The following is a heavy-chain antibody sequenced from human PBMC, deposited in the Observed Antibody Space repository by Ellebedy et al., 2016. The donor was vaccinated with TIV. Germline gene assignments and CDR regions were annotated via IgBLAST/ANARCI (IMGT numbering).Heavy chain of an antibody. CDR3: AASAQLRYYYYYYGMDV. D-gene: IGHD2-2*01. V-gene: IGHV1-58*01. CDR1: GFTFTSSA. J-gene: IGHJ6*02. CDR2: IVVGSGNT. Sequence: SVKVSXXASGFTFTSSAVQWVRQARGQRLEWIGWIVVGSGNTNYAQKFQERVTITRDMSTSTAYMELSSLRSEDTAVYYCAASAQLRYYYYYYGMDVWGQGTTVTVSS.